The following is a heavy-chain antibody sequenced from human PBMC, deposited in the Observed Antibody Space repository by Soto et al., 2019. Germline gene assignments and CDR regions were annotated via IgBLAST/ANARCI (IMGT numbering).Heavy chain of an antibody. D-gene: IGHD3-10*01. CDR2: INPMSGSK. CDR3: ARDLLAGDF. CDR1: GYTFTNYY. V-gene: IGHV1-46*01. Sequence: QVQLVQSGAEVKKPGASVKVSCRASGYTFTNYYIHWVRQAPGQGLEWMAIINPMSGSKKYAQNFQGRVTLTMETSTTTVSMDLRSLRFEEPGVYFCARDLLAGDFCGQGTLVNVSS. J-gene: IGHJ4*02.